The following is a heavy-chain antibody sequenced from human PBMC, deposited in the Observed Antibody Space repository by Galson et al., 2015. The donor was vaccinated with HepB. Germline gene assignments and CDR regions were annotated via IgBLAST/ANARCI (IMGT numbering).Heavy chain of an antibody. CDR3: ARGSAVAGTSHFDY. J-gene: IGHJ4*02. V-gene: IGHV3-13*01. D-gene: IGHD6-19*01. CDR1: GFTFSNYD. CDR2: IGSSGDT. Sequence: SLRLSCAASGFTFSNYDIHWVRQVTGRGLEWVSAIGSSGDTYYADSVKGRFTLSREDAKNSFYLQMNSLKAGDTAVYYCARGSAVAGTSHFDYWGQGTLVTVSS.